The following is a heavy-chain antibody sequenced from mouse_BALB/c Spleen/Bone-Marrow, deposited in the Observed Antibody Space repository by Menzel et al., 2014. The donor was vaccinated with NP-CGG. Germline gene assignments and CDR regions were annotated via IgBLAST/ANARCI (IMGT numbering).Heavy chain of an antibody. CDR2: ISNSGGST. Sequence: EVKLMESGGGLVQPGGSLKLSCAASGFTFSSYTMSWVRQTPEKRLEWVAYISNSGGSTYYPDTVKGRFTISRDNAKNALYLQMRSLKSEDTAMYYCARGLRGYAMDYWCQGTSVTVSS. CDR1: GFTFSSYT. D-gene: IGHD2-4*01. V-gene: IGHV5-12-2*01. J-gene: IGHJ4*01. CDR3: ARGLRGYAMDY.